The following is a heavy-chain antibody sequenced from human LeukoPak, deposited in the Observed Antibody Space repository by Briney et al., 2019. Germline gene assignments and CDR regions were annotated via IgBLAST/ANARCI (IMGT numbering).Heavy chain of an antibody. D-gene: IGHD3-22*01. CDR2: IKLSGST. V-gene: IGHV4-34*01. Sequence: SETLSLTCAVYGGSLTGYYSSWIRHPPGKGLGWIGEIKLSGSTNYDPSLNSRVTISVDKSKSQFSLKLSSVTAADTAVYYCARVSYYDSSGNRGAFDYWGQGTLVTVSS. CDR3: ARVSYYDSSGNRGAFDY. J-gene: IGHJ4*02. CDR1: GGSLTGYY.